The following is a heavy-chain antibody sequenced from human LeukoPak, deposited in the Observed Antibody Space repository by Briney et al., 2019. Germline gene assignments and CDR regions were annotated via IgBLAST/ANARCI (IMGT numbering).Heavy chain of an antibody. Sequence: SETLSLTCTVSGGSISSYYWSWIRQPPGKGLEWSGTIYYSGSTYYNPSLQSRVTISVDMSKNQFSLKLNSVTAADTAVYYCAGFYYYDSSGYPGAFDIWGQGTMVTVSS. D-gene: IGHD3-22*01. J-gene: IGHJ3*02. CDR2: IYYSGST. CDR1: GGSISSYY. V-gene: IGHV4-59*04. CDR3: AGFYYYDSSGYPGAFDI.